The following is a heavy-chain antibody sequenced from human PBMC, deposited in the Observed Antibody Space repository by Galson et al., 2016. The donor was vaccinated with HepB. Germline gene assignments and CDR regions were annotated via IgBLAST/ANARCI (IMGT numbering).Heavy chain of an antibody. CDR2: IYHSGGT. CDR3: VRDPPTYNTQWAFDI. D-gene: IGHD3-10*01. CDR1: GGSVTNNTW. J-gene: IGHJ3*02. Sequence: SETLSLTCSVSGGSVTNNTWWTWVRQSPGKGLEWIGDIYHSGGTNYNPSLQGRVTISVDKSKNQFSLRLNSVTAADTAVYYCVRDPPTYNTQWAFDIWGQGKTVIVSS. V-gene: IGHV4-4*02.